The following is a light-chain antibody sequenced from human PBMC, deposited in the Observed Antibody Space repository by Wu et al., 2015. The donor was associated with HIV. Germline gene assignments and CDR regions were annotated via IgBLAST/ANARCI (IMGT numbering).Light chain of an antibody. J-gene: IGKJ2*01. CDR3: QQYGSSPNT. CDR2: GAS. Sequence: EIVMTQSPATLCVSPGERATLSCRASQSVSSNYLAWYQQRPGQAPRLLIHGASSRATGIPDRFSGSGSGTDFSLTISRLEPEDFAVYYCQQYGSSPNTFGQGTKLEIK. CDR1: QSVSSNY. V-gene: IGKV3-20*01.